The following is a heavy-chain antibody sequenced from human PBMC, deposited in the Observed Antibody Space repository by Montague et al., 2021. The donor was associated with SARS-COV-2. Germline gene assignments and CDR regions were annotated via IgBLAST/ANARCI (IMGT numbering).Heavy chain of an antibody. Sequence: SLRLSCAASGFTFSTYWMYWIRQVPGKGLAWVSRINPDGDATTYADSVKGRFTISRDNSENILYLQMNSLGGEDTAVYYCARSNLHDYADYWGRGNLVTVSP. CDR1: GFTFSTYW. J-gene: IGHJ4*02. CDR2: INPDGDAT. D-gene: IGHD4/OR15-4a*01. V-gene: IGHV3-74*01. CDR3: ARSNLHDYADY.